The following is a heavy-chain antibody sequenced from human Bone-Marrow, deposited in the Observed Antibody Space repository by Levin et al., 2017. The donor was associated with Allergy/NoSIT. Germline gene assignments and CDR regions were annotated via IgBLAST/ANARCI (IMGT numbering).Heavy chain of an antibody. CDR1: GGSISDNY. CDR3: VREGEWSGWFDS. V-gene: IGHV4-59*01. CDR2: IHSSGTT. Sequence: PSETLSLTCTVSGGSISDNYWSWIRQPPGKGLEWIGYIHSSGTTDYNPSLRSRVTMSVGTSKNHFSLNLSSVSAADTAVYYCVREGEWSGWFDSWGQGTLVTVSS. D-gene: IGHD3-10*01. J-gene: IGHJ5*01.